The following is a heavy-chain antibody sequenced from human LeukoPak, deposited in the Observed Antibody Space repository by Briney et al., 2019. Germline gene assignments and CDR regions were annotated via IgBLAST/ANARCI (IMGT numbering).Heavy chain of an antibody. D-gene: IGHD3-10*01. CDR3: ARHAEWFGELDIDY. J-gene: IGHJ4*02. Sequence: SETLSLTCTVSGGSISSYYWSWIRQPPGKGLEWIGYIYYSGSTNYNPSLKSRVTISVDTSKNQFSLKLSSVTAADTAVYYCARHAEWFGELDIDYWGQGTLVTVSS. V-gene: IGHV4-59*08. CDR1: GGSISSYY. CDR2: IYYSGST.